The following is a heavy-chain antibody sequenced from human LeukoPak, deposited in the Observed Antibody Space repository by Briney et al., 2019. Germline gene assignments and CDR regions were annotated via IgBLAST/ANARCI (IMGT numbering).Heavy chain of an antibody. V-gene: IGHV1-2*02. Sequence: GASVKVSCKASGYTFTGYYMHWVRQAPGQGLEWMGWINPNSGGTNYAQKFQGRVTMTRDTSISTAYMELSRLRSDDTAVYYCARLWFGELSDLDYWGQGTLVTVSS. CDR3: ARLWFGELSDLDY. CDR1: GYTFTGYY. D-gene: IGHD3-10*01. CDR2: INPNSGGT. J-gene: IGHJ4*02.